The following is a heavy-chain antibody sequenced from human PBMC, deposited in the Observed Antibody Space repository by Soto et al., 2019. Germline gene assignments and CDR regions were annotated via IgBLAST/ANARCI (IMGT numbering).Heavy chain of an antibody. CDR3: ARATLTISPWLQPAVVH. Sequence: GEDRRVWNGASAGTLSTYGMHVFRQPLGKGLEWVAVISYDGSNKYYADSVKGRFTISRDNSKNTLYLQMNSLRAEDTAVFYYARATLTISPWLQPAVVHWG. D-gene: IGHD3-3*01. CDR1: AGTLSTYG. CDR2: ISYDGSNK. J-gene: IGHJ1*01. V-gene: IGHV3-30-3*01.